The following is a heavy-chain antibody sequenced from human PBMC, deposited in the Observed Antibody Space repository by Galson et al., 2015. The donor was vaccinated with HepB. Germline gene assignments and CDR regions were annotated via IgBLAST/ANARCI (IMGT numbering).Heavy chain of an antibody. Sequence: SLRLSCAASGFTFSSYAMSWVRQAPGKGLEWVSAISGSGGSTYYADSVKGRFTISRDNSKNTLYLQMNSLRAEDTAVYYCAKDPPRIAQRPNWFDPWGQGTLVTVSS. J-gene: IGHJ5*02. CDR2: ISGSGGST. D-gene: IGHD6-13*01. CDR3: AKDPPRIAQRPNWFDP. CDR1: GFTFSSYA. V-gene: IGHV3-23*01.